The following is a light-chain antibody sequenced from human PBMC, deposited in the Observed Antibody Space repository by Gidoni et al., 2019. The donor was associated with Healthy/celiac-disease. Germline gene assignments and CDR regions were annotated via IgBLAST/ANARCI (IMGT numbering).Light chain of an antibody. Sequence: QSVLTPPPSPSGTPGQRVTISCSGRSSNIGSNTVNWYQQLPGTAPKLLIYSNNQRPSGVPDRFSGSKSGTSASLAISGLQSEDEADYYCAAWDDSLNGWVFGGGTKLTVL. CDR3: AAWDDSLNGWV. J-gene: IGLJ3*02. CDR1: SSNIGSNT. CDR2: SNN. V-gene: IGLV1-44*01.